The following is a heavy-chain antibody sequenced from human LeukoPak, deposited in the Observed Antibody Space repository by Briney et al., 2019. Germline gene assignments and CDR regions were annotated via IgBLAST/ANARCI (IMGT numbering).Heavy chain of an antibody. J-gene: IGHJ4*02. CDR3: ARYPPYESSTPYFPYFDY. D-gene: IGHD3-22*01. CDR1: GGTFSSYA. Sequence: ASVKVSCKASGGTFSSYAISWVRQAPGQGLEWMGRIIPILGIANYAQKFQGRVTITADKSTSTAYMELSSLRSEDTAVYYCARYPPYESSTPYFPYFDYWTQATLVTVNS. V-gene: IGHV1-69*04. CDR2: IIPILGIA.